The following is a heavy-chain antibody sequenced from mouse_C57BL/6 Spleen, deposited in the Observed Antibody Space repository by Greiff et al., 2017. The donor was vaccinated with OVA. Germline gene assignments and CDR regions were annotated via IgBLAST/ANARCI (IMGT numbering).Heavy chain of an antibody. CDR3: AKNYYDYDEGAWFAY. CDR2: IWRGGST. J-gene: IGHJ3*01. Sequence: QVQLQQSGPGLVQPSQSLSITCTVSGFSLTSYGVHWVRQSPGKGLEWLGVIWRGGSTDYNAAFMSRLSITKDNSKSQVFFKMNSLQADDTAIYYCAKNYYDYDEGAWFAYWGQGTLVTVSA. CDR1: GFSLTSYG. V-gene: IGHV2-5*01. D-gene: IGHD2-4*01.